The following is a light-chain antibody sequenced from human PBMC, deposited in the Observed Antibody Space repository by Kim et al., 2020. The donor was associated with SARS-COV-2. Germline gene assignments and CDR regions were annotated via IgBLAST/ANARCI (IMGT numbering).Light chain of an antibody. J-gene: IGKJ4*01. CDR3: HKSRNWPLT. V-gene: IGKV3-11*01. CDR2: DAS. Sequence: EIVLTQSPATLSLSPGERATLSCRASQSVSSYLAWYQQKPGQAPRLLIYDASTRATGIPARFSGTGSGTDFTLTISSLEPEDFADYYWHKSRNWPLTFGGGTKVDIK. CDR1: QSVSSY.